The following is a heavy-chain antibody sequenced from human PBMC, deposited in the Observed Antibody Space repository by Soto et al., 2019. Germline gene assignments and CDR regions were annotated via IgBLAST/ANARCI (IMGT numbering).Heavy chain of an antibody. CDR1: GFTFDDYA. CDR3: AKGHSGWYGFDY. CDR2: ISWNSGSI. J-gene: IGHJ4*02. Sequence: GGSLRLSCAASGFTFDDYAMHWVRQAPGKGLEWVSGISWNSGSIGYADSVKGRFTISRDNAKNSLYLQMNSLRAEDTALYYCAKGHSGWYGFDYWGQGTLVTVSS. V-gene: IGHV3-9*01. D-gene: IGHD6-19*01.